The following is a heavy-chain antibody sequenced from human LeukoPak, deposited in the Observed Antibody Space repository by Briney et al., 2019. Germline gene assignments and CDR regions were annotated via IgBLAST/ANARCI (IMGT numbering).Heavy chain of an antibody. D-gene: IGHD5-12*01. J-gene: IGHJ4*02. CDR2: ISGSGDNT. V-gene: IGHV3-23*01. CDR1: GFTFSSYA. CDR3: AQDRAWIEFYF. Sequence: GGSLRLSCAASGFTFSSYAMNWVRQAPGKGLEWISSISGSGDNTYYADSVKGRFTISRDNSKNTMYLQMNSLRAEDTAVYYCAQDRAWIEFYFWGQGTLVTVSS.